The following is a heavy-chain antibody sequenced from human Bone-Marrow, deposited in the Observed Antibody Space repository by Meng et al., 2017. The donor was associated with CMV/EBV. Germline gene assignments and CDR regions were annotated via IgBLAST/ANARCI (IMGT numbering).Heavy chain of an antibody. Sequence: GESLKISCAASGFTVTSNYMTWVRLTPGKRLEWVSLIYSGGTTYYADSVKGRFTISSDNSKSTLYLQMNSLRAEDTAVYFCAKDSQGDFWSGYYDRGDLDYWGQGTLVTVSS. CDR3: AKDSQGDFWSGYYDRGDLDY. CDR1: GFTVTSNY. D-gene: IGHD3-3*01. J-gene: IGHJ4*02. CDR2: IYSGGTT. V-gene: IGHV3-53*01.